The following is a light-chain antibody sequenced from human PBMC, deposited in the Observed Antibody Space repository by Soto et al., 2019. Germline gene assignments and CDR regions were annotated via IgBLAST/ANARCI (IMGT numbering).Light chain of an antibody. J-gene: IGLJ3*02. CDR1: SSNIGGNT. CDR2: SNI. V-gene: IGLV1-44*01. CDR3: AAWDDSLNGPV. Sequence: QSVLTQPPSASGTPGQRVTISCSGSSSNIGGNTVNWYQQFPGTAPKLLIYSNIQRPSGVPDRFSGSKSGTSASLAISGLQSEDEADYYCAAWDDSLNGPVFGGGTKLTVL.